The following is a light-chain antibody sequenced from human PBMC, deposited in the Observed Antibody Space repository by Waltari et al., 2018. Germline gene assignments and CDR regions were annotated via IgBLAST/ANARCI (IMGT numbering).Light chain of an antibody. CDR2: AAS. V-gene: IGKV1-39*01. CDR1: QSISTY. J-gene: IGKJ2*01. CDR3: QQSYSTPHT. Sequence: DIQMTQSPYSLSASVRVRVTITCRACQSISTYLNWYQQKPGKATKLLFYAASSLQSGIPSMCSGRGSGTDVTLTISRLQPEDVATYDCQQSYSTPHTFGQGTKLEIK.